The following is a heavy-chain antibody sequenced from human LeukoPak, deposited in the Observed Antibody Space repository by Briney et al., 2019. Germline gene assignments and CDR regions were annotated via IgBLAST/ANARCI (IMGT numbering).Heavy chain of an antibody. V-gene: IGHV3-53*01. J-gene: IGHJ3*02. Sequence: PGGSLRLSCAASGFTVSSNYMSWVRQAPGKGLEWVSVIYSGGSTYYADSVKGRFTISRDNSKNTLYLQMNSLRAEDTAVYYCARGRVRWSHDAFDIWGQGTMVTVSS. CDR1: GFTVSSNY. CDR3: ARGRVRWSHDAFDI. D-gene: IGHD4-23*01. CDR2: IYSGGST.